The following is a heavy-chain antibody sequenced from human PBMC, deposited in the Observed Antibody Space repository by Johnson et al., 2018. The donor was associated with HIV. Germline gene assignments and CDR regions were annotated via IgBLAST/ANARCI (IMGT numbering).Heavy chain of an antibody. CDR3: VKDRGSPGIPGAFEI. CDR1: GFTVSSNY. J-gene: IGHJ3*02. V-gene: IGHV3-66*01. D-gene: IGHD1-26*01. CDR2: IYSGGST. Sequence: VQLVESGGGLVQPGGSLRLSCAAFGFTVSSNYMSWVRQAPGKGLEWVSVIYSGGSTYYADSVKGRFTISRDNSKNTLYLHMNSLRAEDTAVYYCVKDRGSPGIPGAFEIWGQGTRVTVSS.